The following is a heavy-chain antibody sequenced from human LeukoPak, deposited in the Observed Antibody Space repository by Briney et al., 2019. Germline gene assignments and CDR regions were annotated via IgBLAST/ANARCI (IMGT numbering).Heavy chain of an antibody. Sequence: GGSLRLSCAASGFTFSSYSMNWVRQAPGKGLEWVSSISSSSSYIYYADSVKGRFTISRDNAKNSLYLQMNSLRAEDTAVYYCARVRGSYYYYFDYWGQGTLVTVSS. V-gene: IGHV3-21*01. J-gene: IGHJ4*02. CDR3: ARVRGSYYYYFDY. D-gene: IGHD1-26*01. CDR2: ISSSSSYI. CDR1: GFTFSSYS.